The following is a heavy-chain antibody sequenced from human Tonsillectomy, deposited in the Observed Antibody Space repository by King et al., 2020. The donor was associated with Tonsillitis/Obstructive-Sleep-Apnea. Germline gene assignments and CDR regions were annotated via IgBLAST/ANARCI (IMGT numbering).Heavy chain of an antibody. CDR1: GFTFSSYG. CDR2: VWYDGSIK. D-gene: IGHD5-12*01. J-gene: IGHJ6*02. CDR3: ARGQTRVAYYYDAMDV. V-gene: IGHV3-33*01. Sequence: QVQLVESGGGVVQPGRSLRLSCATSGFTFSSYGMHWVRQAPGKGLEWVAVVWYDGSIKYYAHSVRGRFTISRDNSKNTLYLQMDSLRAEDTAVYYCARGQTRVAYYYDAMDVWGQGTTVTAPS.